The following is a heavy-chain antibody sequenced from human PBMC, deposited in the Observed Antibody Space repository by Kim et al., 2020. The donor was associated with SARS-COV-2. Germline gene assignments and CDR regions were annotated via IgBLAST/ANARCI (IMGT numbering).Heavy chain of an antibody. J-gene: IGHJ4*02. D-gene: IGHD4-17*01. V-gene: IGHV1-18*01. CDR3: ARRPKTYGDYGDY. Sequence: YAQKLQGRVTMTTDTSTSTAYMELRSLRSDDTAVYYCARRPKTYGDYGDYWGQGTLVTVSS.